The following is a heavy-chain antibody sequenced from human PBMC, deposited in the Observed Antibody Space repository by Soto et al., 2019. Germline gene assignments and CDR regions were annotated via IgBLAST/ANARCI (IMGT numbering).Heavy chain of an antibody. CDR2: IYYSGST. V-gene: IGHV4-39*01. D-gene: IGHD3-3*01. CDR1: GGSISSGSYY. Sequence: SETLSLTCTVSGGSISSGSYYWGWIRQPPGKGLEWIGSIYYSGSTYYNPSLKGRVTISVDTSKNQFSLKLSLVTAADTAVYFCARGHGGITIFGAPGHFDYWGQGTLVTVSS. J-gene: IGHJ4*02. CDR3: ARGHGGITIFGAPGHFDY.